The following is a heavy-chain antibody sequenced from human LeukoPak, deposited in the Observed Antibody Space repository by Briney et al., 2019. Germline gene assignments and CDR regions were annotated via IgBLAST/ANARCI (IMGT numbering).Heavy chain of an antibody. CDR3: ARDPGGQQLEYGMDV. Sequence: GGSLRLSCAASGFTVSSNYMSWVRQAPGKGLEWVSVIYSGGSTYYAHSVKGRFTISRDNSKNTLYLQMNSLRAEDTAVYYCARDPGGQQLEYGMDVWGKGTTVTVSS. D-gene: IGHD6-13*01. V-gene: IGHV3-53*01. CDR1: GFTVSSNY. CDR2: IYSGGST. J-gene: IGHJ6*04.